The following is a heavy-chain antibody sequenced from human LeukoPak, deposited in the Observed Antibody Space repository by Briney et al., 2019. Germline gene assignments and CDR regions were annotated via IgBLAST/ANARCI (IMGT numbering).Heavy chain of an antibody. CDR3: ARDESRSYYYYMDV. CDR1: GGSISSYY. J-gene: IGHJ6*03. CDR2: IYTSGST. V-gene: IGHV4-4*07. Sequence: SETLSLTFTVSGGSISSYYWSWIRQPAGKGLEWIGRIYTSGSTDYNPSLKSRVTMSVDTSKNQFSLKLSSVTAAGTAVYYCARDESRSYYYYMDVWGKGTTVTVSS.